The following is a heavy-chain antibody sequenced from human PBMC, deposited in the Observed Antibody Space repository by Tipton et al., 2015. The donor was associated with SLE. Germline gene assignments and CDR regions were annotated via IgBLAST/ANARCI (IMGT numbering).Heavy chain of an antibody. CDR3: ARHAIVDSALGDFDF. Sequence: TLSLTCTVSGDSLTNRNYYWAWIRQPPGKGLEWIGTIHYTGTTYYNPPLNYRVTISVDAPAKQFSLQLNSVTAADTAFYYCARHAIVDSALGDFDFWGQGTLVAVSS. V-gene: IGHV4-39*01. CDR1: GDSLTNRNYY. CDR2: IHYTGTT. D-gene: IGHD5-18*01. J-gene: IGHJ4*02.